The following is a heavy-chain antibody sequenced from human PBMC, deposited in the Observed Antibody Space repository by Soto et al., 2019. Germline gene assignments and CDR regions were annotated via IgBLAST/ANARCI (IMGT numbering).Heavy chain of an antibody. CDR3: ARNGYDSDKGDNFDY. CDR2: NYHSGNN. V-gene: IGHV4-4*02. CDR1: GGSISSSNW. J-gene: IGHJ4*02. Sequence: SETLSLTFAVSGGSISSSNWCIWVRQPPGKGLEWIGENYHSGNNNSHPSLKSRVTISVNKSKNQFSLKLSSVTAADTAVYYCARNGYDSDKGDNFDYWGQGTLVTVSS. D-gene: IGHD5-12*01.